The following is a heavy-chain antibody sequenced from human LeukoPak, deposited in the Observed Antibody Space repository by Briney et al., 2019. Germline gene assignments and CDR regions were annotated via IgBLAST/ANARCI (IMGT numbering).Heavy chain of an antibody. V-gene: IGHV1-46*01. CDR2: INPSGGST. D-gene: IGHD2-2*01. CDR3: ARDLLVGYCSSTSCFNFDY. CDR1: GYTFTSYY. J-gene: IGHJ4*02. Sequence: GASVKVSCKASGYTFTSYYMHWVRQAPGQGLEWMGIINPSGGSTSYAQKFKGRVNMTRDTSTSTVYMALSSLRSEDTAVYYCARDLLVGYCSSTSCFNFDYWGQGTLVTVSS.